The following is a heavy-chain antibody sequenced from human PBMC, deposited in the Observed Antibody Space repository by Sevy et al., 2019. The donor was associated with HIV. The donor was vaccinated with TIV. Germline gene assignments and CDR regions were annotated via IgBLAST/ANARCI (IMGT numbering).Heavy chain of an antibody. CDR1: GFTFTNTW. CDR3: TTGDPYNRYGYMRPYFFDY. Sequence: GGSLRLSCAASGFTFTNTWMSWVRQAPGKGLEWVGRIKSKTNGGTGDYAAPVKGRFSISRDDSKNTLYLQMNSLKTKDTAVYYCTTGDPYNRYGYMRPYFFDYWGQGTLVTVSS. V-gene: IGHV3-15*01. D-gene: IGHD5-18*01. CDR2: IKSKTNGGTG. J-gene: IGHJ4*02.